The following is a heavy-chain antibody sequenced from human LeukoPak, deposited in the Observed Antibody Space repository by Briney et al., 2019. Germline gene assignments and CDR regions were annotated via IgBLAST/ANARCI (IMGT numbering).Heavy chain of an antibody. V-gene: IGHV3-7*01. CDR2: INQDGSRR. D-gene: IGHD3-9*01. Sequence: PGGSLRLSCAVSGFTFSSHWMSWVRQAPGKGLEWVANINQDGSRRYYVDSAKGRFTISRDNAKNSLYLQMDSLRVEDTAVYYCARDGFDAGIYFDYWGQGALVIVSS. CDR3: ARDGFDAGIYFDY. J-gene: IGHJ4*02. CDR1: GFTFSSHW.